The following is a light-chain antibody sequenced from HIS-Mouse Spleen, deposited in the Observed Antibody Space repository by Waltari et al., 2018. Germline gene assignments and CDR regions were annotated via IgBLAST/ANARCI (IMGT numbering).Light chain of an antibody. J-gene: IGLJ3*02. V-gene: IGLV1-40*01. Sequence: QSVLTQPPSVSGAPGQRVTISCTGSSSNIGAGYDVHWYQQLPGTAPKLLLYGKSNRPSGVPDRCSGSKSGTSASLAITGLQAEDGADYYCQSYDSSLSGWVFGGGTKLTVL. CDR3: QSYDSSLSGWV. CDR1: SSNIGAGYD. CDR2: GKS.